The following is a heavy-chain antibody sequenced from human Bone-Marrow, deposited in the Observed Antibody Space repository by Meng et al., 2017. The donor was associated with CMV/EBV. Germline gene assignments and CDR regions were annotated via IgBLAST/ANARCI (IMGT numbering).Heavy chain of an antibody. CDR1: GFTFSSYG. CDR3: AREGYCSSTSCPRAMDV. CDR2: IWYDGSNK. V-gene: IGHV3-33*01. Sequence: GESLKISCAASGFTFSSYGMHWVRQAPGKGLEWVAVIWYDGSNKYYADSVKGRFTISRDNSKNTLYLQMNSLRAEDTAVYYCAREGYCSSTSCPRAMDVWGQGTTVTVSS. J-gene: IGHJ6*02. D-gene: IGHD2-2*01.